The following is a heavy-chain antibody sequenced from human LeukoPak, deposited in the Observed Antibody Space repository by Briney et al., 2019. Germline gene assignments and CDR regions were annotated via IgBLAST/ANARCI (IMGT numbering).Heavy chain of an antibody. CDR1: GFTFDDYA. CDR3: AKAGSSGYYFDAFDI. D-gene: IGHD3-22*01. J-gene: IGHJ3*02. CDR2: ISWNSGSI. V-gene: IGHV3-9*03. Sequence: PGGSLRLSCAASGFTFDDYAMHWVRQAPGKCLEWVSGISWNSGSIGYADSVKGRFTISRDNAKNSLYLQMNSLRAEDMALYYCAKAGSSGYYFDAFDIWGQGTMVTVSS.